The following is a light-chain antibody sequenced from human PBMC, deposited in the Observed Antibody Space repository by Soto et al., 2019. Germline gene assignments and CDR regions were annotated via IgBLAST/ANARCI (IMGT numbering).Light chain of an antibody. J-gene: IGLJ1*01. CDR1: SSDVGSYNL. V-gene: IGLV2-23*01. Sequence: QSALTQPASVSGSPGQSITISCTGTSSDVGSYNLVSWYQQHPVKAPKLMIYEGSQRPSGASNRFSGSKFGNTASLTISGLQAEDEADYYCCSYAGGSTYVFGTGTKLTVL. CDR3: CSYAGGSTYV. CDR2: EGS.